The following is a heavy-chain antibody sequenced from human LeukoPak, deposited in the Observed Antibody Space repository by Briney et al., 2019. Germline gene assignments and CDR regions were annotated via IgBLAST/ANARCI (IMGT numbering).Heavy chain of an antibody. CDR1: GYTFTSYG. J-gene: IGHJ4*02. D-gene: IGHD5-18*01. Sequence: ASVKVSCKASGYTFTSYGISWVRQAPGQGLEWMGWISAYNGNTSYAQKLQGRVTMTTDTSTSTAYMELRSLRSDDTAVYYCARVTGQLWFPRPVDWGQGTLVTVSS. CDR3: ARVTGQLWFPRPVD. V-gene: IGHV1-18*01. CDR2: ISAYNGNT.